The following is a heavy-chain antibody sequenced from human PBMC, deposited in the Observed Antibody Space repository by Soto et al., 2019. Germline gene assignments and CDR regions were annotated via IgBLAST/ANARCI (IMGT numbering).Heavy chain of an antibody. CDR2: TRSKAQGYAT. CDR1: GFSFSDSA. J-gene: IGHJ4*02. D-gene: IGHD4-4*01. V-gene: IGHV3-73*02. Sequence: EVQLVESGGGLVQPGGSLKLSCAASGFSFSDSAIHWVRQASGKGLEWVGRTRSKAQGYATAFAASVKGRFTISRDDSKNTAYLQMNNLKTEDTAVYYCTRHTVDYWGQGTPVTVSS. CDR3: TRHTVDY.